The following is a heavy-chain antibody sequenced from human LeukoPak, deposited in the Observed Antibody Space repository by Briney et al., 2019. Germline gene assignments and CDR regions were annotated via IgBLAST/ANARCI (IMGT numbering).Heavy chain of an antibody. J-gene: IGHJ3*02. V-gene: IGHV5-51*01. Sequence: GESLKISCKGSGYSFTSYWIGWVRQMPGKGLEWMGTIYPGDSDTRYSPSFQGQVTISADKSISTAYLQWSSLKASDTAMYYCARPSGVTTSEVAFDIWGQGTMVTVSS. CDR3: ARPSGVTTSEVAFDI. CDR2: IYPGDSDT. CDR1: GYSFTSYW. D-gene: IGHD4-17*01.